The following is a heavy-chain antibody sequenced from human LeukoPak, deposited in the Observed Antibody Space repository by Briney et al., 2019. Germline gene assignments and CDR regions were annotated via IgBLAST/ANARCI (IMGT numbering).Heavy chain of an antibody. CDR2: IIPIPGIA. V-gene: IGHV1-69*04. CDR3: ARVSGPPGMDV. Sequence: ASVKVSCKASGGTFSSYAISWVRQAPGQGLEWMGRIIPIPGIANYAQKFQGRVTITADKSTSTAYMELSSLRSEDTAVYYCARVSGPPGMDVWGQGTTVTVSS. J-gene: IGHJ6*02. D-gene: IGHD2-8*02. CDR1: GGTFSSYA.